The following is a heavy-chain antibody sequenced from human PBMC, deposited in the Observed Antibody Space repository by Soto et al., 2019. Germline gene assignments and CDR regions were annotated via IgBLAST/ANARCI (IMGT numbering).Heavy chain of an antibody. CDR1: GYTFIGYY. D-gene: IGHD3-10*01. V-gene: IGHV1-2*04. CDR3: ARVGGGLASLGYYGMDV. Sequence: VASVKVSCKASGYTFIGYYIHWVRQAPGQGLEWMGWTNPNSGGTNYAQRFQGWVTMTRDRSISTAYMELSRLKSDDTAVYYCARVGGGLASLGYYGMDVWGQGTTVTVSS. CDR2: TNPNSGGT. J-gene: IGHJ6*02.